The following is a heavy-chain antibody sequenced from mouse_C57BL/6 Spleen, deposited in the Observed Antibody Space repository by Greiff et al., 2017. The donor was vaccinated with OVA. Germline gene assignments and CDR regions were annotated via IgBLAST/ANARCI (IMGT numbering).Heavy chain of an antibody. D-gene: IGHD3-3*01. CDR2: IDPSDSYP. CDR1: GYTFTSYW. Sequence: VQLQQPGAELVRPGTSVKLSCKASGYTFTSYWMHWVKQRPGQGLEWIGVIDPSDSYPNYNQKFKGKATLTVDTSSSTAYMQLSSLTSEDSAVYYCAREGRRYFDYWGQGTTLTVSS. J-gene: IGHJ2*01. V-gene: IGHV1-59*01. CDR3: AREGRRYFDY.